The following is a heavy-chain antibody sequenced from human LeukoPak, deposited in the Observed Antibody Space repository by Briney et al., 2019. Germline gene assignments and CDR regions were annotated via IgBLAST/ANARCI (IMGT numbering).Heavy chain of an antibody. V-gene: IGHV1-24*01. J-gene: IGHJ2*01. D-gene: IGHD4-17*01. CDR2: FDPEDGET. CDR1: GYTLTELS. Sequence: ASVKVSCKVSGYTLTELSMHWVRQAPGKGLEWMGGFDPEDGETIYAQKFQGRVTMTEDASTDTAYMELSSLRSEDTAVYYCATRYGDWDWYFDLWGRGTLVTVSS. CDR3: ATRYGDWDWYFDL.